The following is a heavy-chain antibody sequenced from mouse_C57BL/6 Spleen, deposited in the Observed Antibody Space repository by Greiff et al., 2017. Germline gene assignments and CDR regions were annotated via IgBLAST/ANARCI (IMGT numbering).Heavy chain of an antibody. CDR1: GYSITSGYY. J-gene: IGHJ4*01. CDR3: AREGGYPSYAMDY. V-gene: IGHV3-6*01. CDR2: ISYDGSN. Sequence: VQLKQSGPGLVKPSQSLSLTCSVTGYSITSGYYWNWIRQFPGNKLEWMGYISYDGSNNYNPSLKNRISITRDTSKNQFFLKLNSVTTEDTATYYCAREGGYPSYAMDYWGQGTSVTVSS. D-gene: IGHD2-2*01.